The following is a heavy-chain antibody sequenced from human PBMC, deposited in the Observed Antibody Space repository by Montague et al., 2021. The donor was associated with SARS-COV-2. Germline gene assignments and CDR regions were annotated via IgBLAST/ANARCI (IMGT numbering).Heavy chain of an antibody. J-gene: IGHJ6*02. CDR2: ISYSGST. V-gene: IGHV4-59*01. Sequence: SETLSLTCTVSGSSISSYYWSWIRQPPGRGLQWIGYISYSGSTNYNPSLKSRVTISVDTSKNHFTLRLSSVTAADTAVYYCARWGEYYDSPYYYYAMDVWGQGTTVTVSS. D-gene: IGHD3-3*01. CDR1: GSSISSYY. CDR3: ARWGEYYDSPYYYYAMDV.